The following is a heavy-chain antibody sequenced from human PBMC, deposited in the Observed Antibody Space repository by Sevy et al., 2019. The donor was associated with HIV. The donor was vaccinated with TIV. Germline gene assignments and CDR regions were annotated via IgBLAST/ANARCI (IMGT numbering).Heavy chain of an antibody. D-gene: IGHD3-22*01. Sequence: GGSLRLSCAASGLSFSNAWTAWVRQAPGKGLEWVGRIRSETGGGTTDFAAFAKGKFTISRDDPKNTLYLQMNSLKTEDTAVYYCAIDHRRDGMIVVPFEKWGLGTLVTVSS. CDR2: IRSETGGGTT. CDR3: AIDHRRDGMIVVPFEK. V-gene: IGHV3-15*01. J-gene: IGHJ4*02. CDR1: GLSFSNAW.